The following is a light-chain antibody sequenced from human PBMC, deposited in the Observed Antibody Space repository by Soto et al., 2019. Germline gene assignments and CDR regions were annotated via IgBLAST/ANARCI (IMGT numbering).Light chain of an antibody. V-gene: IGKV1-5*01. CDR3: QQYTNTNNPWM. Sequence: IRVTQSPPTLSASVRDRVTITCRASQTITSWMAWYQQKPGKAPKLLVYDASTLQSGVATRFSGSGSGTEFTLIISGLQPEDSATYDCQQYTNTNNPWMFGQGTKVDI. CDR1: QTITSW. CDR2: DAS. J-gene: IGKJ1*01.